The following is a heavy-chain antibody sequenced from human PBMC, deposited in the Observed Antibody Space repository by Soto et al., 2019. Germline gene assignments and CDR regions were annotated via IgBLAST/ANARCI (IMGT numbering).Heavy chain of an antibody. J-gene: IGHJ4*02. Sequence: SVTVSCMASLGTFSSYAISGLRQPPGQGLEGTGGIIPIFGTANYAQKFQGRVTITADESTSTDYMELSSLRSEDTAVYYCARSDCTNGVCGVGFDYWGQGTLVTVSS. CDR3: ARSDCTNGVCGVGFDY. D-gene: IGHD2-8*01. V-gene: IGHV1-69*13. CDR1: LGTFSSYA. CDR2: IIPIFGTA.